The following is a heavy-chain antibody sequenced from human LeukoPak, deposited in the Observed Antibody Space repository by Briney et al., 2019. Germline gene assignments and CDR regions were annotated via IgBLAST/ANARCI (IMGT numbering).Heavy chain of an antibody. J-gene: IGHJ4*02. D-gene: IGHD6-13*01. CDR1: GGSISSSSYY. Sequence: SETLSLTCTVSGGSISSSSYYWGWICQPPGKGLEWIGSIYYSGSTYYNPSLKSRVTISVDTSKNQFSLKLSSVTAADTAVYYCARRLGSSPLSFDYWGQGTLVTVSS. CDR2: IYYSGST. V-gene: IGHV4-39*01. CDR3: ARRLGSSPLSFDY.